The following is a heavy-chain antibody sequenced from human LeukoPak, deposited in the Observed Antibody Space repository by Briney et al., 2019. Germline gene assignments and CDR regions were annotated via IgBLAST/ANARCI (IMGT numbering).Heavy chain of an antibody. CDR3: ARDIVATISRGRFDY. D-gene: IGHD5-12*01. CDR1: GFTFSDYY. V-gene: IGHV3-11*04. CDR2: ISSSGSTI. Sequence: GGSLRLSCAASGFTFSDYYMSWIRQAPGKGLEWVSYISSSGSTIYYADSVKGRFTISRDNAKNSLYLQMNSLRAEDTAVYYCARDIVATISRGRFDYWGQGTLVTVSS. J-gene: IGHJ4*02.